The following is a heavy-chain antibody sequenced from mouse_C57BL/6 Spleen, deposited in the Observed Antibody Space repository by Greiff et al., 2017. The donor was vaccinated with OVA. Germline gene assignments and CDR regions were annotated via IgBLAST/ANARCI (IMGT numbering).Heavy chain of an antibody. V-gene: IGHV5-6*01. J-gene: IGHJ2*01. Sequence: EVKLVESGGDLVKPGGSLKLSCAASGFTFSSYGMSWVRQTPDKRLEWVATISSGGSYTYYPDSVKGRFTISRDNAKNTLYLQMSSLKSEDTAMYYCARPPVWWGQGTTLTVSS. CDR1: GFTFSSYG. CDR2: ISSGGSYT. CDR3: ARPPVW.